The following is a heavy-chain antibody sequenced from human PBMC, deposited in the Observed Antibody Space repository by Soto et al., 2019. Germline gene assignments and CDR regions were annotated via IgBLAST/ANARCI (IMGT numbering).Heavy chain of an antibody. J-gene: IGHJ4*02. D-gene: IGHD2-15*01. Sequence: GESLKISCKGSGYSFTSYWIGWVRQMPGKGLEWMGIIYPGDSDTRYSPSFQGQVTISADKSISTAYLQWSSLKASDTAMYYCARHSDCRGGSCSPNLDSGGQEPLATAPQ. CDR2: IYPGDSDT. CDR1: GYSFTSYW. V-gene: IGHV5-51*01. CDR3: ARHSDCRGGSCSPNLDS.